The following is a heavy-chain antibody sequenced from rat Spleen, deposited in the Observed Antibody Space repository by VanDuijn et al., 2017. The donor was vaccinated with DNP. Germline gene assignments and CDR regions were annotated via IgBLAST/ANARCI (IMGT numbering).Heavy chain of an antibody. V-gene: IGHV5S13*01. Sequence: EVKLVESGGGLVQPGRSLKLSCEVSRFTISDYGMAWVRQAPTKGLEWVASISAGGGNSNYRDSVKGRFTASRDDAKNILYLQMDSLRSEDTATYYCVTHYNYWFFDFWGPGTMVSVSS. CDR2: ISAGGGNS. CDR1: RFTISDYG. CDR3: VTHYNYWFFDF. J-gene: IGHJ1*01.